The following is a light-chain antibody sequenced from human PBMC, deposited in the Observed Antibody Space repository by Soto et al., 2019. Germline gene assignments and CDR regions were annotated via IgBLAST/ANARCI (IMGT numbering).Light chain of an antibody. Sequence: QSALTQPASVSGSPGQSITSSCTGTSSDVGGYNYVSWYQQHPGKAPKLMIYEVSNRPSGVSNRFSGSKSGNTASLTISGLQAEDAADYYCSSYTSSSTRVFGGGTKLTV. CDR2: EVS. V-gene: IGLV2-14*01. J-gene: IGLJ3*02. CDR3: SSYTSSSTRV. CDR1: SSDVGGYNY.